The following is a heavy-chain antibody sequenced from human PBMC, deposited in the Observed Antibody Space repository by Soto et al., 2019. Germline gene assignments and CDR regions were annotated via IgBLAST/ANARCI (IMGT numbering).Heavy chain of an antibody. D-gene: IGHD1-1*01. CDR1: GGAFTYYS. CDR2: IIPMSGTT. V-gene: IGHV1-69*12. J-gene: IGHJ4*02. CDR3: ARDNTGLDY. Sequence: QVHLVQSGAEVKKPGSSVKVSCKASGGAFTYYSFHWVRQAPGQGLEWMGGIIPMSGTTNYALKFQGRVTMTADVPTNTAYIELSSLRSEDTAIYYCARDNTGLDYWGQGTLATVSS.